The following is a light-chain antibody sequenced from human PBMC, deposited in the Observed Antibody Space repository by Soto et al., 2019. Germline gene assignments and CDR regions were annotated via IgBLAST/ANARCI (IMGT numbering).Light chain of an antibody. CDR1: EGIDSW. V-gene: IGKV1-12*01. Sequence: DIQMTQSPSSVSASVGDRVTIACRASEGIDSWLAWYQQKPGEAPKLLISAASTLQSAVPTRFSGSGFGTDFTLTITSLQPEDSATYYCQQGIHFPLAFGGRTKVDIK. CDR2: AAS. CDR3: QQGIHFPLA. J-gene: IGKJ4*01.